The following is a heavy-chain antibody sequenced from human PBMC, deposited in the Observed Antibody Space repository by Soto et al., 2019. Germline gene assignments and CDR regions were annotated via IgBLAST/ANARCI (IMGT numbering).Heavy chain of an antibody. Sequence: GGSLRLSCAASGFTFRRNNMNWVRQAPGKGLEWVASISSSGDYLYYADSVKGRFIISRDISKNILFLQMNNLRAEDSAIYYCARELPPDLWGQGTLVTVSS. CDR3: ARELPPDL. D-gene: IGHD2-15*01. CDR1: GFTFRRNN. V-gene: IGHV3-21*04. J-gene: IGHJ5*02. CDR2: ISSSGDYL.